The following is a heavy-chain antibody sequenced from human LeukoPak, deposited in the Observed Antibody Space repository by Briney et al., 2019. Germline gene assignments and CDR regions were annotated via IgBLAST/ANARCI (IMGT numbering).Heavy chain of an antibody. CDR1: GYTFTGYY. Sequence: ASVKVSCKASGYTFTGYYMHWVRQAPGQGPEWMGWINPNSGGTNYAQKFQGRVTMTRDTSISTAYMELSRLRSDDTAVYYCARVLVLLDAFDIWGQGTMVTVSS. J-gene: IGHJ3*02. D-gene: IGHD3-10*01. CDR3: ARVLVLLDAFDI. V-gene: IGHV1-2*02. CDR2: INPNSGGT.